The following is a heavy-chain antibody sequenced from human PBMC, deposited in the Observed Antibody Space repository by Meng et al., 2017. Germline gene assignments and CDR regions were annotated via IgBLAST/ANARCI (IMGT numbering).Heavy chain of an antibody. CDR1: GGSISSGSYY. D-gene: IGHD3-10*01. Sequence: SETLSLTCTVSGGSISSGSYYWSWIRQPAGKGLEWIGRIYTSGSTNYNSSLKSRVTISVDTSKNQFSLKLSSVTAADTAVYYCAEGSGYFWGQGTLVTSPQ. J-gene: IGHJ4*02. CDR2: IYTSGST. V-gene: IGHV4-61*02. CDR3: AEGSGYF.